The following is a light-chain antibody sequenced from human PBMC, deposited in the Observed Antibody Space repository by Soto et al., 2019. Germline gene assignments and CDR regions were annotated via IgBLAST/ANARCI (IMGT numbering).Light chain of an antibody. V-gene: IGLV1-44*01. CDR2: NNN. CDR3: AAWDDSLNGRV. CDR1: NSNIGSNT. J-gene: IGLJ1*01. Sequence: QSVLTQPPSASGTPGQRVTISCSGSNSNIGSNTVNWYQHLPGTAPKLLIYNNNQQPSGVPDRFSGSKSGTSASLAISGVQSEDEADYYCAAWDDSLNGRVFGTGTKLTVL.